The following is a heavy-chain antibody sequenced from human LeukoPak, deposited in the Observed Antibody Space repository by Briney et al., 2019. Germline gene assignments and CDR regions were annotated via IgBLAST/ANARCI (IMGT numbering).Heavy chain of an antibody. Sequence: GGSLRLSCAASGFTFDDYGMSWVRQAPGKGLEWVSGINLNGGSTGYADSVKGRFTISRDNAKNSLYLQMNSLRADDTAVYYCARERFHGSGAPKYDCWGQGTLVTVSS. CDR3: ARERFHGSGAPKYDC. D-gene: IGHD3-10*01. CDR1: GFTFDDYG. J-gene: IGHJ4*02. CDR2: INLNGGST. V-gene: IGHV3-20*04.